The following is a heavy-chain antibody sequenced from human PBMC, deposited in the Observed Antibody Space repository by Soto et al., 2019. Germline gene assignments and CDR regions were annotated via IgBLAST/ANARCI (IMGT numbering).Heavy chain of an antibody. CDR3: ANPGHIVVLPADKNWFDP. Sequence: GGSLRLSCAASGFTFSSYAMAWVRQAPGEGLEWVSAISGSGGSTYYADSGKGRFTISRDNSKNTRYLQMNSLRAEDTAVYYCANPGHIVVLPADKNWFDPWGQGTLVTVSS. D-gene: IGHD2-2*01. CDR1: GFTFSSYA. CDR2: ISGSGGST. V-gene: IGHV3-23*01. J-gene: IGHJ5*02.